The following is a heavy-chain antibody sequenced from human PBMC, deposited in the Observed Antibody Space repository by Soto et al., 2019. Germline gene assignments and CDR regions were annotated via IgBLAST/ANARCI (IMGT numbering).Heavy chain of an antibody. CDR2: TSYDGSIN. V-gene: IGHV3-30*18. CDR3: AKLRSSSWTQYDFDM. Sequence: GWSLRLSCTASGFTFSDHYMSWIRQAPGKGLEWVTFTSYDGSINYYADSVKGRFAMSRDNSKNLLYLQMNSLRTEDTAVYFCAKLRSSSWTQYDFDMWGHGTMVTVSS. D-gene: IGHD6-13*01. J-gene: IGHJ3*02. CDR1: GFTFSDHY.